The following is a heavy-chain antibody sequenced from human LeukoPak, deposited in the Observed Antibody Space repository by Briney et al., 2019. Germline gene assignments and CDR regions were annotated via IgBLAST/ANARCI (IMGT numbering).Heavy chain of an antibody. D-gene: IGHD5-18*01. V-gene: IGHV3-23*01. CDR3: ARHDSFIPY. CDR2: ISDNEGST. CDR1: GFTFNYYA. Sequence: GESLRLSCAASGFTFNYYAMSWVRQAPGKGLEWVSGISDNEGSTYYTDSVKGRFTISRDNTKNTVYLQMNNLRPDDTAVYFCARHDSFIPYWGQGTLVTVSS. J-gene: IGHJ4*02.